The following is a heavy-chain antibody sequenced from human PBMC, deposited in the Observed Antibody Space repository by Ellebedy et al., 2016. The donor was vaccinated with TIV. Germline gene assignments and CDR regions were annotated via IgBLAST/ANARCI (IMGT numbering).Heavy chain of an antibody. CDR2: ISYDGNNK. D-gene: IGHD2-15*01. CDR1: GFTLRSYA. CDR3: ARGRYCSGDKCSYYYGEDV. V-gene: IGHV3-30-3*01. J-gene: IGHJ6*02. Sequence: GESLKISCAASGFTLRSYAMHWVRQAPGKGLEWVAVISYDGNNKYYTDSVKGRFTISRNNSENTVDLQMNSLRVEDTALYYCARGRYCSGDKCSYYYGEDVWGQGTTVTVSS.